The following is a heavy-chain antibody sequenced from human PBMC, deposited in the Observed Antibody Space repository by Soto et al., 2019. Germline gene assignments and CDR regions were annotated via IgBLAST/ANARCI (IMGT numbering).Heavy chain of an antibody. J-gene: IGHJ4*02. CDR3: AKGYCSGGSCSCGH. D-gene: IGHD2-15*01. Sequence: EVQLVESGGGLVQPGRSLRLSCAASGFTFDDYAMHWVRQAPGKGLEWVSGISWNSGSIGYADSVKGRFTISRDNAKNSLYLQMNSLRAEDTALYYCAKGYCSGGSCSCGHWGQGTLVTVSS. V-gene: IGHV3-9*01. CDR2: ISWNSGSI. CDR1: GFTFDDYA.